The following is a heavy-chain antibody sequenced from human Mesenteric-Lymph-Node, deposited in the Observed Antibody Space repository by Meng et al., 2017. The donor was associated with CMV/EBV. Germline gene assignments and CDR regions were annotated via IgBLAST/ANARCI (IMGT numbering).Heavy chain of an antibody. Sequence: GESLKISRAAAGFTFSNYAMSWVRQSAGKGLGWVSNNSGSGGSTYSADSVKGRFTISRDNSKNTLFLQMNSLRAEDTAVYHCARGVGATARNPFDYWGRGTLVTVSS. J-gene: IGHJ4*02. CDR2: NSGSGGST. CDR1: GFTFSNYA. D-gene: IGHD1-26*01. V-gene: IGHV3-23*01. CDR3: ARGVGATARNPFDY.